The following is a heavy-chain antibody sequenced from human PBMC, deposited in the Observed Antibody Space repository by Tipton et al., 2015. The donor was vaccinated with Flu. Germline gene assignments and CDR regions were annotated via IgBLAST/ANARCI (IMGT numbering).Heavy chain of an antibody. CDR1: GYSISSGYY. CDR2: IYYSGST. V-gene: IGHV4-38-2*02. Sequence: TLSLTCAVSGYSISSGYYWGWIRQPPGKGLEWIGSIYYSGSTNYNPSLKSRVTISVDTSKNQFSLKLSSVTAADTAVYYCAREADSSGYYPFDYWGQGTLVTVSS. J-gene: IGHJ4*02. D-gene: IGHD3-22*01. CDR3: AREADSSGYYPFDY.